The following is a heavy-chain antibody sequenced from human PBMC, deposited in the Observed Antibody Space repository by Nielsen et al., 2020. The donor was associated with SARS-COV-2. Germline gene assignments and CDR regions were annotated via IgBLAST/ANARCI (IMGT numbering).Heavy chain of an antibody. J-gene: IGHJ4*02. CDR3: ARAGGSSWYLVPTVG. D-gene: IGHD6-13*01. V-gene: IGHV3-30*04. CDR1: GFTFSSYA. CDR2: ISYDGSNK. Sequence: GESLKISCAASGFTFSSYAMHWVRQAPGKGLEWVAVISYDGSNKYYADSVKGRFTISRDNSKNTLYLQMNSLRAEDTAVYYCARAGGSSWYLVPTVGWGQGTLVTVSS.